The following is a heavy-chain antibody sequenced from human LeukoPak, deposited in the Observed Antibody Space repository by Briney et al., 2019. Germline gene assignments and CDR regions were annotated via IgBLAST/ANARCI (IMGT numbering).Heavy chain of an antibody. CDR3: ARAGGWYYDSSGYGAFDI. J-gene: IGHJ3*02. V-gene: IGHV3-53*01. CDR2: IYSGGST. Sequence: GGSLRLSCAASGFTVSSNYMSWVRQAPGKGLEWVSVIYSGGSTYYADSVKGRFTISRDNSKNTLYLQVNSLRAEDTAVYYCARAGGWYYDSSGYGAFDIWGQGTMVTVSS. D-gene: IGHD3-22*01. CDR1: GFTVSSNY.